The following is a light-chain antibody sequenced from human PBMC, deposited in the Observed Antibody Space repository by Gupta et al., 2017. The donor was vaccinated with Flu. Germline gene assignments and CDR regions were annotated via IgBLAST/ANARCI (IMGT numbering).Light chain of an antibody. V-gene: IGKV1-33*01. J-gene: IGKJ2*01. Sequence: TQLTQSPSSLSASVGDRVTITCQASQGVKNYLNWYQQKPGKPPKLLIYDASNLEAGVSSRFSGSGSGTHFSFTISRLQPEDAATYVCHQYEDLPPTFGQGTKLQIK. CDR1: QGVKNY. CDR2: DAS. CDR3: HQYEDLPPT.